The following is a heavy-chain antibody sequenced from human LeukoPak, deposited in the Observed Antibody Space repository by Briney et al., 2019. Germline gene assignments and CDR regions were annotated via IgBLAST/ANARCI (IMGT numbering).Heavy chain of an antibody. CDR2: INCNSDNI. Sequence: PGGSLRLSCAASGFTFNDQAMYWVRQAPGKGLEWVSGINCNSDNIGYADSVKGRFTISRDDAKKSLFLQMNSLRTEDTALYYCARASYYYDTTGLGAVDIWGQGTMVTVSS. CDR1: GFTFNDQA. CDR3: ARASYYYDTTGLGAVDI. D-gene: IGHD3-22*01. J-gene: IGHJ3*02. V-gene: IGHV3-9*01.